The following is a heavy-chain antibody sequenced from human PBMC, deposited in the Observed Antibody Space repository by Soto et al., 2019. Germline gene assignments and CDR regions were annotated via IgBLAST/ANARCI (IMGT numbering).Heavy chain of an antibody. CDR1: GGTFNSYT. Sequence: QVQLVQSGAEVKKPGSSVKVSCTASGGTFNSYTINCVRQAPGQGLEWVGRVNPIVGMSNSAQKFQGRVTITADKSTSKAYMDLTSLKSEDTAVYYCATSYGSGSAHFDYWGQGTLVTVSS. V-gene: IGHV1-69*02. CDR2: VNPIVGMS. CDR3: ATSYGSGSAHFDY. D-gene: IGHD3-10*01. J-gene: IGHJ4*02.